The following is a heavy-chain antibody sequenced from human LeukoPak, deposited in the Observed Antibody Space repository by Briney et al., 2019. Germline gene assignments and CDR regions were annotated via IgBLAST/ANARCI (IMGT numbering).Heavy chain of an antibody. J-gene: IGHJ4*02. D-gene: IGHD4-17*01. CDR2: ISYDGSNK. Sequence: PGGSLRLSCAASGSTFSSYGMHWVRQAPGKGLEWVAVISYDGSNKYYADSVKGRFTISRDNSKNTLYLQMNSLRAEDTAVYYCATASYGDYDLDYWGQGTLVTVSS. CDR3: ATASYGDYDLDY. V-gene: IGHV3-30*03. CDR1: GSTFSSYG.